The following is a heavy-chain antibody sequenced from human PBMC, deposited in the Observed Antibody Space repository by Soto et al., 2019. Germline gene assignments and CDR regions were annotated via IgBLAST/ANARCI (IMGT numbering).Heavy chain of an antibody. D-gene: IGHD6-13*01. CDR2: FDPEDGET. Sequence: ALVKVSCKVSGYTLTELSMHWVRQAPGKGLEWMGGFDPEDGETIYAQKFQGRVTMTEDTSTDTAYMELSSLRSEDTAVYYCAGDKMVAAAGRGLVNYYYYGMDVWGQGTTVTVSS. CDR1: GYTLTELS. CDR3: AGDKMVAAAGRGLVNYYYYGMDV. J-gene: IGHJ6*02. V-gene: IGHV1-24*01.